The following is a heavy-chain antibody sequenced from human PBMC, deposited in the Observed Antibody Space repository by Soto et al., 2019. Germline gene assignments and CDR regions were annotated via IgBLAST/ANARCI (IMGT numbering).Heavy chain of an antibody. V-gene: IGHV4-59*01. Sequence: SETRSLTCTVSGGSISSYYWSWIRQPPGKGLEWIGYIYYSGSTNYSPSLKSRVTISVDTSKNQFSLKLSSVTAADTAVYYCARVYDDYGGNNWFDPWGPGTLVTVSS. CDR2: IYYSGST. J-gene: IGHJ5*02. CDR1: GGSISSYY. CDR3: ARVYDDYGGNNWFDP. D-gene: IGHD4-17*01.